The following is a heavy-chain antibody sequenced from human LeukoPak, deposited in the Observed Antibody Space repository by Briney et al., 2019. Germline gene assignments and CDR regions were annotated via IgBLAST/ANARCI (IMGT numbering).Heavy chain of an antibody. J-gene: IGHJ4*02. CDR3: ASGQVAAAGGY. Sequence: AAVKVSRKPSRYTFTGYYMHWVPQAPGRGLEWMGWMNPNSGNTGYAQKFQGRVTMTSNTSISTAYMELSRLRSNDKAVYVCASGQVAAAGGYWGQGTLVTVSS. CDR2: MNPNSGNT. V-gene: IGHV1-8*02. CDR1: RYTFTGYY. D-gene: IGHD6-13*01.